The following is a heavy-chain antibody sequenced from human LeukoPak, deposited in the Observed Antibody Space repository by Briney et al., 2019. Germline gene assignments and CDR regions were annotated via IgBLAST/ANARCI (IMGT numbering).Heavy chain of an antibody. J-gene: IGHJ2*01. CDR1: GGSISTYY. CDR2: INHSGST. Sequence: SETLSLTCTVSGGSISTYYWSWIRQPPGKGLEWIGEINHSGSTNYNPSLKSRVTISVDTSKNQFSLKLSSVTAADTAVYYCARDSPKWELRPRYFDLWGRGTLVTVSS. D-gene: IGHD1-26*01. V-gene: IGHV4-34*01. CDR3: ARDSPKWELRPRYFDL.